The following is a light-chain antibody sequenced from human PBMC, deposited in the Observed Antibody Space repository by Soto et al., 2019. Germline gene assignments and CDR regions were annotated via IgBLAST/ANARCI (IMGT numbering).Light chain of an antibody. V-gene: IGKV3-20*01. CDR1: QSVSSSY. CDR2: GAS. Sequence: EIVLTQSPYTLSLSPGERATLSCRASQSVSSSYLAWYQQRPGQAPRLLIHGASSRATGIPDRFSGSGSGTDFSLTISRLEPEDFAVYYCQQYGVSPRTFGQAAKLDIK. J-gene: IGKJ1*01. CDR3: QQYGVSPRT.